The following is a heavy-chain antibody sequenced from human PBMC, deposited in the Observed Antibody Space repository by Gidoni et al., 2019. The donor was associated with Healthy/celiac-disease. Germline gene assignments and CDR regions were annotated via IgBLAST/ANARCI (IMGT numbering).Heavy chain of an antibody. V-gene: IGHV3-21*01. CDR1: GFTFSSYS. Sequence: EVQLVESGGGLVKPGGSLRLSCAASGFTFSSYSMNWVRQAPGKGLEWVLSISSSSSYISYADSVKGRFTSSRDNAKNSLYLQMNSLRAEDTAVYYCAREEGWVPGFDYWGQGTLVTVSS. CDR3: AREEGWVPGFDY. J-gene: IGHJ4*02. CDR2: ISSSSSYI. D-gene: IGHD1-1*01.